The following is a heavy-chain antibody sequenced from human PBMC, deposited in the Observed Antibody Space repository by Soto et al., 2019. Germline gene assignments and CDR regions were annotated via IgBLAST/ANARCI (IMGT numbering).Heavy chain of an antibody. V-gene: IGHV3-74*01. CDR2: INSDGSST. CDR1: GFTFSSYW. CDR3: ARDGFSRSWYSPPQFDY. J-gene: IGHJ4*02. D-gene: IGHD6-13*01. Sequence: GGSLRLSCAASGFTFSSYWMHWVRQAPGKGLVWVSRINSDGSSTSYADSVKGRFTISRDNAKNTLYLQMNSLRAEDTAVYYRARDGFSRSWYSPPQFDYWGQGTLVTVSS.